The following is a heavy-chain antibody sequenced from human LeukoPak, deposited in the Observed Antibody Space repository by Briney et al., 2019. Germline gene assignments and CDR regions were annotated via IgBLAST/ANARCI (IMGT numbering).Heavy chain of an antibody. CDR3: ATGPTSVWYRLDY. CDR2: ITGSGGGT. Sequence: PGGSLRLSCAASGFTFSNYAMNWVRQAPGKGLEWVSTITGSGGGTYYADSVKGRFTISRDNSKNTFYQQMNSLSAEDTAVYYCATGPTSVWYRLDYWGQGTLVTVSS. D-gene: IGHD6-19*01. J-gene: IGHJ4*02. V-gene: IGHV3-23*01. CDR1: GFTFSNYA.